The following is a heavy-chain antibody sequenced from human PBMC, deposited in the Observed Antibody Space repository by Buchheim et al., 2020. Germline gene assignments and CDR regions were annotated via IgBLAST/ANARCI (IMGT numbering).Heavy chain of an antibody. CDR1: GFTFSSYG. CDR3: AKGRGIAVAGTYFDY. CDR2: ISYDGSNK. V-gene: IGHV3-30*18. Sequence: QVQLVESGGGVVQPGRSLRLSCAASGFTFSSYGMHWVRQAPGKGLEWVAVISYDGSNKYYADSVKGRFTISRDNSKNTQYLQMNSLRAEDTAVYYCAKGRGIAVAGTYFDYWGQGTL. D-gene: IGHD6-19*01. J-gene: IGHJ4*02.